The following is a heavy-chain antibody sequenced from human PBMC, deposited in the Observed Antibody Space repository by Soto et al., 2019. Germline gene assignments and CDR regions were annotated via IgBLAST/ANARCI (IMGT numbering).Heavy chain of an antibody. Sequence: EAQLLESGGELVQPGGSLRLACAASGFTFSSHGMSWVRQAPGKGLEWIAGLSRGGGSTYYADSVKGRFTISRDNSKNTLDLIMNSLRVEDTALYYCAKDGLFRTDGFDIWCQGTMVTVS. V-gene: IGHV3-23*01. CDR1: GFTFSSHG. CDR3: AKDGLFRTDGFDI. D-gene: IGHD1-1*01. CDR2: LSRGGGST. J-gene: IGHJ3*02.